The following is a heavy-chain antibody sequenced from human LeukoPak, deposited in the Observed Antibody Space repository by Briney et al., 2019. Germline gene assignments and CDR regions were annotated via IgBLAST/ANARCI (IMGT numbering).Heavy chain of an antibody. J-gene: IGHJ6*03. D-gene: IGHD3-3*01. CDR1: GGSISTYY. CDR2: IFYSGST. CDR3: ARNFGQAHYYYYYYMDV. Sequence: SETLSLTCTLSGGSISTYYWSWIRQPPGKGLEWIGYIFYSGSTNYNPSLKSRVTISVDTSKNQFSLNLSSVTAADTAVYYCARNFGQAHYYYYYYMDVWGKGTMVTVSS. V-gene: IGHV4-59*01.